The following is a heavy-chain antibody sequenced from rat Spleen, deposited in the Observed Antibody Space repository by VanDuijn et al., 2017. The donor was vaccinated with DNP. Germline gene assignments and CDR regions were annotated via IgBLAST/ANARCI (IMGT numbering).Heavy chain of an antibody. CDR1: GFTFSNYG. CDR2: IINSGGNT. J-gene: IGHJ4*01. Sequence: EVQLVESGGGLVQPGRSLKLSCAASGFTFSNYGMAWVRQAPTKGLEWIASIINSGGNTYYPESVRGRFTISRDDAKNSLYLQMNSLRSEDTATYYCARHRTIMPYYYAMDAWGQGASVTVSS. CDR3: ARHRTIMPYYYAMDA. V-gene: IGHV5S13*01. D-gene: IGHD1-12*01.